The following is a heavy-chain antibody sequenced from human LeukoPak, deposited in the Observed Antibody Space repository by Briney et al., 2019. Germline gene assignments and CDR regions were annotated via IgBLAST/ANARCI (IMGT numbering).Heavy chain of an antibody. CDR3: ARGYDILTGYYFDY. V-gene: IGHV4-59*08. D-gene: IGHD3-9*01. CDR2: IYYSGST. Sequence: SETLSLTCTVSGGSINNYWSWIRQPPGKGLEWIGYIYYSGSTNYNPSLKSRVTISVDTSKNQFSLKLSSVTAADTAVYYCARGYDILTGYYFDYWGQGTLVTVSS. CDR1: GGSINNY. J-gene: IGHJ4*02.